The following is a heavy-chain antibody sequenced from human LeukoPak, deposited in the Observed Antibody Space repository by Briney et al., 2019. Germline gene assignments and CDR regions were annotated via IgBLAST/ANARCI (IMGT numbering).Heavy chain of an antibody. CDR3: AREIFGVDF. J-gene: IGHJ4*02. CDR2: IKQDGSVK. CDR1: GFTFSSYW. D-gene: IGHD3-10*01. V-gene: IGHV3-7*01. Sequence: GGSLRLSCAASGFTFSSYWMNWVRQAPGKGLEWVANIKQDGSVKNYVDPVKGRFTISRDNAKNSLYLQMNSLRGEDTAVYYCAREIFGVDFWGQGTLVTVSS.